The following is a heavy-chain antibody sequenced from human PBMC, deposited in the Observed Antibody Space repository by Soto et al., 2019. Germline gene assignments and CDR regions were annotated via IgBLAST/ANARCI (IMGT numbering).Heavy chain of an antibody. J-gene: IGHJ4*02. Sequence: SETLSLTCTVSGGSISSGGYYWSWIRQHPGKGLEWIGYIYYSGSTYYNPSLKSRVTISVDTSKNQFSLKLSSVTAADTAVYYCARAHPHYYGSGSPGPIDYWGQGTLVTVS. V-gene: IGHV4-31*03. D-gene: IGHD3-10*01. CDR1: GGSISSGGYY. CDR3: ARAHPHYYGSGSPGPIDY. CDR2: IYYSGST.